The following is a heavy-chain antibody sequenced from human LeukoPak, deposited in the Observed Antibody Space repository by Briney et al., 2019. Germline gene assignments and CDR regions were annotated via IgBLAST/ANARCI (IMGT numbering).Heavy chain of an antibody. CDR1: GGSISSSSYY. J-gene: IGHJ4*02. CDR3: AGGPYPWLLLPSRKYYFDY. Sequence: SETLSLTCTVSGGSISSSSYYWGWIRQPPGKGLEWIGSIYYSGSTYYNPSLKSRVTISVDTSKNQFSLKLSSVTAADTAVYYCAGGPYPWLLLPSRKYYFDYWGQGTLVTVSS. CDR2: IYYSGST. V-gene: IGHV4-39*01. D-gene: IGHD3-22*01.